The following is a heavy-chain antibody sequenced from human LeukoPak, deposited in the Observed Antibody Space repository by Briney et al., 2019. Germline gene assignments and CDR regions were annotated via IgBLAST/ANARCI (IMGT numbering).Heavy chain of an antibody. D-gene: IGHD6-6*01. V-gene: IGHV4-4*07. CDR2: IYTSGST. CDR3: ARSSLSRIAARQPPAYYFDY. Sequence: PSETLSLTCTVSGGSISSYYWSWIRQPAGKGLEWIGRIYTSGSTNYNPSLKSRVTMSVDTSKNQFSLKLSSVTAADTAVYYCARSSLSRIAARQPPAYYFDYWGQGTLVTVSS. J-gene: IGHJ4*02. CDR1: GGSISSYY.